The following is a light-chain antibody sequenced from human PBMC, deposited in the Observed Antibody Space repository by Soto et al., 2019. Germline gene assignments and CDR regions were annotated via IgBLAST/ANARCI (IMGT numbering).Light chain of an antibody. CDR3: QQVNVYPST. V-gene: IGKV1-9*01. CDR1: HDISTF. Sequence: DIQLTQSPSLLSASIGDRVTITCRASHDISTFLAWYQQKPGKAPKLLIYEASTLQSGVPSRFSGSGSGTEFTLTISGLLPEDFAAYHCQQVNVYPSTFGGGTKVDNK. J-gene: IGKJ4*01. CDR2: EAS.